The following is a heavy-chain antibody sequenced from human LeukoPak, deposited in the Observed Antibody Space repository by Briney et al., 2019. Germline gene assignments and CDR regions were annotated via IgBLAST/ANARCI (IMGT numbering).Heavy chain of an antibody. D-gene: IGHD5-18*01. J-gene: IGHJ6*03. CDR3: ARADVDTAMVKGWGEYYYYYMDV. CDR1: GFTFSDYY. V-gene: IGHV3-11*01. CDR2: ISSSGSTI. Sequence: PGGSLRLSCAASGFTFSDYYMSWIRQAPGKGLEWVSYISSSGSTIYYADSVKGRFTISRDNAKNSLYLQMNSLRAEDTAVYYCARADVDTAMVKGWGEYYYYYMDVWGKGTTVTVSS.